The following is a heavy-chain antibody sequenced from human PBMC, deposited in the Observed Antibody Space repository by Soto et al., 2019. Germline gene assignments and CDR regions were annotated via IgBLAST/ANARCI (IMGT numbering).Heavy chain of an antibody. CDR3: ARDGGSGGANDY. CDR2: ISGSSSLI. CDR1: GFTFRSYS. V-gene: IGHV3-48*01. Sequence: EVQLVEFGGGLVQPGGSLRLSCAASGFTFRSYSMNWVRQAPGKGLEWVSHISGSSSLILYADSMKGRFTISRDNAKNSLYLQMNSLRAEDTAVYYCARDGGSGGANDYWGQGILVTVSS. D-gene: IGHD3-10*01. J-gene: IGHJ4*02.